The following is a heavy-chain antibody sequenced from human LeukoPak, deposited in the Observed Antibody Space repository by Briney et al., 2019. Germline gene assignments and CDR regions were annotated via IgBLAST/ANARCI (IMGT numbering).Heavy chain of an antibody. V-gene: IGHV3-13*01. CDR3: ARGRGVNWFDP. CDR1: GFTFSSYD. J-gene: IGHJ5*02. Sequence: GSLRLSCAASGFTFSSYDMHWVRQATGKGLEWVSAIGTAGDTYYPGSVKGRFTISRENAKNSLYLQMNSLRAGDTAVYYCARGRGVNWFDPWGQGTLVTVSS. CDR2: IGTAGDT. D-gene: IGHD6-13*01.